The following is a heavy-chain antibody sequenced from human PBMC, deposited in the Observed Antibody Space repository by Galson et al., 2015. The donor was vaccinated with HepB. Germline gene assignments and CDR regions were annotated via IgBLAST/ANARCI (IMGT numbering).Heavy chain of an antibody. J-gene: IGHJ3*01. Sequence: SVKVSCKASGYNANNYGISWVRQAPGQGLEWLGWISAFNAKTSFPQKFQDRITLTTDASTATVHMGLRSLRSDDTAMYFCTKDRVWSGGSDGFEVWGQGTMVTVSS. CDR3: TKDRVWSGGSDGFEV. V-gene: IGHV1-18*04. CDR1: GYNANNYG. D-gene: IGHD3-3*01. CDR2: ISAFNAKT.